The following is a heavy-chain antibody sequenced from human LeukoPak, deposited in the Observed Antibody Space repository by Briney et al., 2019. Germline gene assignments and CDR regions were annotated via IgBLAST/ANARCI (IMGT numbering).Heavy chain of an antibody. D-gene: IGHD1-20*01. CDR2: ISVSSSYI. V-gene: IGHV3-21*01. Sequence: PGRSPRLSCAVSGFTFSGHWMFWVRQAPGKWLEWVSSISVSSSYIYYADSVKGLFTISRDNAKNSLYLQMNSLRAEDTDVYYCAKDSNWNVDYYMDVWGKGTTVTISS. CDR1: GFTFSGHW. J-gene: IGHJ6*03. CDR3: AKDSNWNVDYYMDV.